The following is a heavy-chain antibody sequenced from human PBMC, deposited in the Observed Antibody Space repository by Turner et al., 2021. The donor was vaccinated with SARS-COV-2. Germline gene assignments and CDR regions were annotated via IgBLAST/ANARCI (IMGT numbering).Heavy chain of an antibody. CDR1: DGTFGSYG. Sequence: VQLGEAGGGGVPPGRFLRRSCAASDGTFGSYGRQWVRQAPGKGLEWVAVRSDDVSNKCYADSVKGRFTISRDNSKNTRYLQMNSLRAEDTAVYYCAKVVGPYCSGGNCYSSPAGYWGQGTLVTVSS. CDR3: AKVVGPYCSGGNCYSSPAGY. V-gene: IGHV3-30*18. CDR2: RSDDVSNK. J-gene: IGHJ4*02. D-gene: IGHD2-15*01.